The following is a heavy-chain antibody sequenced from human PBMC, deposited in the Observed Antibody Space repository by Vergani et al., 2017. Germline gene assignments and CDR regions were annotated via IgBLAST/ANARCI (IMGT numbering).Heavy chain of an antibody. CDR2: INPNSGGT. CDR3: AREGGDIVVVVAADDAFDI. CDR1: GYTFTGYY. J-gene: IGHJ3*02. V-gene: IGHV1-2*02. D-gene: IGHD2-15*01. Sequence: QVQLVQSGAEVKKPGASVKVSCKASGYTFTGYYMHWVRQAPGQGLEWRGWINPNSGGTNYAQKFQGRVTMTRETSISTAYMELSRLRSDDTAVYYCAREGGDIVVVVAADDAFDIWGQGTMVTVSS.